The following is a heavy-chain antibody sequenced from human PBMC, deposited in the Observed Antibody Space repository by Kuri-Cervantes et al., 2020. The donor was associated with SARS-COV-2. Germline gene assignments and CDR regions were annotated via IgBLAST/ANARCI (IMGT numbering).Heavy chain of an antibody. CDR1: GFTFSSYD. CDR3: ARAFIHYYYYMDV. V-gene: IGHV3-13*03. J-gene: IGHJ6*03. Sequence: LSLTCAACGFTFSSYDMHWVRQATGKGLEWVSAIGTAGDTYYPGSVKGQFTISRENAKNSLYLQMNSLRAGDTAVYYCARAFIHYYYYMDVWGKGTTVTVSS. D-gene: IGHD3-16*02. CDR2: IGTAGDT.